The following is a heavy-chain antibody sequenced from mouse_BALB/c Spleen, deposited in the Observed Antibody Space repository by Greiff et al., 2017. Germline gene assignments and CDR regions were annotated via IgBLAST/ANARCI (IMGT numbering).Heavy chain of an antibody. CDR1: GYTFSSYW. V-gene: IGHV1-9*01. CDR2: ILPGSGST. D-gene: IGHD2-4*01. CDR3: ARRLRLNYAMDY. Sequence: QVQLKQSGAELMKPGASVKISCKATGYTFSSYWIEWVKQRPGHGLEWIGEILPGSGSTNYNEKFKGKATFTADTSSNTAYMQLSSLTSEDSAVYYCARRLRLNYAMDYWGQGTSVTVSS. J-gene: IGHJ4*01.